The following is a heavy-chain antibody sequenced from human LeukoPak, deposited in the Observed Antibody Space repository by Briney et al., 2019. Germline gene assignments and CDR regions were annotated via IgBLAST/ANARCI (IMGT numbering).Heavy chain of an antibody. D-gene: IGHD6-19*01. Sequence: SETLSLTCTVSGGSISSSSYYWGWIRQPPGKGLEWIGEINHSGSTNYNPSLKSRVTISVDTSKNQFSLKLSSVTAAETAVYYCAREKDSSGWSYDYWGQGTLVTVSS. V-gene: IGHV4-39*07. J-gene: IGHJ4*02. CDR3: AREKDSSGWSYDY. CDR1: GGSISSSSYY. CDR2: INHSGST.